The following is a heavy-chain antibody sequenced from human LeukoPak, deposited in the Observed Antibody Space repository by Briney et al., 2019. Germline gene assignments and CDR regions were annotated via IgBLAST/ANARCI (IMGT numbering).Heavy chain of an antibody. V-gene: IGHV3-23*01. CDR2: ILGSGGST. Sequence: GASLRLSCAASGFTFSNYAMSWVRQAPGKGLEWVSSILGSGGSTYYADSVKGRFTVSRDNSKSTLYLQMNSLRAEDTALYYCAKWGDYDVLTGYYVPDYWGQGTLVTVSS. CDR3: AKWGDYDVLTGYYVPDY. D-gene: IGHD3-9*01. J-gene: IGHJ4*02. CDR1: GFTFSNYA.